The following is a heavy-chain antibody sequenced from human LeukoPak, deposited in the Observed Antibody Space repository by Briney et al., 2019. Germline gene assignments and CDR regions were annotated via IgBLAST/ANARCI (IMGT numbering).Heavy chain of an antibody. V-gene: IGHV4-34*01. CDR3: ARAAAGIPFDY. CDR2: INHSGST. CDR1: GGSFSGYY. J-gene: IGHJ4*02. Sequence: PSETLSLTCAVYGGSFSGYYWSWIRQPPGKGLEWIGEINHSGSTNYNPSLKSRVTISVDTSKNQFSLKLSSVTAADTAVYYCARAAAGIPFDYWGQGTLVTVSS. D-gene: IGHD6-13*01.